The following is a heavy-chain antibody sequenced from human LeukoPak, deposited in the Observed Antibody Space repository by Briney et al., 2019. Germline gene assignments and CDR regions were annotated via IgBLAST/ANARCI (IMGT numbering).Heavy chain of an antibody. CDR3: LREEGA. Sequence: QTGGSLRLSRAGPGFSFSSHWMSWVRQAPGKGLEWVANTNDDGSEKNYVDSVKGRFTISRDNAKKSLFLQMNSLRADDTAVYFCLREEGAWGQGTLVTVSS. V-gene: IGHV3-7*01. D-gene: IGHD3-16*01. J-gene: IGHJ5*02. CDR1: GFSFSSHW. CDR2: TNDDGSEK.